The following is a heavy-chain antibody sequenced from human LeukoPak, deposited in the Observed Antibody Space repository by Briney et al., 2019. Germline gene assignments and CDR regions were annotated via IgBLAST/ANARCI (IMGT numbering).Heavy chain of an antibody. CDR1: GGSISSYY. CDR3: AGGRAVWDY. Sequence: PSETLSLTCTVSGGSISSYYWSWIRQPPGKGLEWIGYIYYSGSTNYNPSLKSRVTISVDTSKNQFSLKLSSVTAADTAVYYCAGGRAVWDYWGQGTLVTVSS. J-gene: IGHJ4*02. D-gene: IGHD6-19*01. V-gene: IGHV4-59*12. CDR2: IYYSGST.